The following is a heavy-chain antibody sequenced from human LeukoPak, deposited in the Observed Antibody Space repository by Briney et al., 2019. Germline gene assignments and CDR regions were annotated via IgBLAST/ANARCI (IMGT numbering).Heavy chain of an antibody. J-gene: IGHJ5*02. D-gene: IGHD3-22*01. V-gene: IGHV3-48*04. Sequence: GGSLRLSCAASGFTFSSYSMNWVRQAPGKGLEWVSYISSSSSTIYYADSVKGRFTISRDNAKNSLYLQMNSLRAEDTAVYYCAMDGAAYYDSSGNTQTSAYPWGQGTLVTVSS. CDR3: AMDGAAYYDSSGNTQTSAYP. CDR1: GFTFSSYS. CDR2: ISSSSSTI.